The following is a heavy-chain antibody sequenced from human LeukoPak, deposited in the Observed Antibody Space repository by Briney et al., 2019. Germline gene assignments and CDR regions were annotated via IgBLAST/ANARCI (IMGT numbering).Heavy chain of an antibody. Sequence: GGSLRLSCAASGFTFSSYSMNWVRQAPGKGLEWVSYISSSSTIYYADSVKGRFTISRDNAKNSLYLQMNSLRAEDTAVYYCARVGLDAFDIWGQGTMVTVSS. J-gene: IGHJ3*02. CDR1: GFTFSSYS. CDR3: ARVGLDAFDI. CDR2: ISSSSTI. V-gene: IGHV3-48*04.